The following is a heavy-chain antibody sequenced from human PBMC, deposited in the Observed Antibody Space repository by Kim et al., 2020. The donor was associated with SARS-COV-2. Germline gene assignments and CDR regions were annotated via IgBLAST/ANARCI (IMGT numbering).Heavy chain of an antibody. Sequence: SLKSRVTRSVDTSKNQFSLKLSSVTDADTAVYYCARADADIAAAGNWFDPWGQGTLVTVSS. V-gene: IGHV4-34*01. CDR3: ARADADIAAAGNWFDP. J-gene: IGHJ5*02. D-gene: IGHD6-13*01.